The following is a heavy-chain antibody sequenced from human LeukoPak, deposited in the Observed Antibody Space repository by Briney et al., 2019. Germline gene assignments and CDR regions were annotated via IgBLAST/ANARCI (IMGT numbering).Heavy chain of an antibody. J-gene: IGHJ5*02. CDR3: ARWAVVPAGSNWFDP. Sequence: ASVKVSCKASRYTFTSYVINWVRQATGQGLEWMGWMNPNSGNTGYAQKFQGRVTMTRNTSISTAYMELSSLRSEDTAGYYCARWAVVPAGSNWFDPWGQKTLVTVSS. V-gene: IGHV1-8*01. D-gene: IGHD2-2*01. CDR1: RYTFTSYV. CDR2: MNPNSGNT.